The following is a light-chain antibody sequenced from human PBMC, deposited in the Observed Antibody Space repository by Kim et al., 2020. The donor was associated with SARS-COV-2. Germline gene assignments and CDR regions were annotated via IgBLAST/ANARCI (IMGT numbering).Light chain of an antibody. V-gene: IGLV6-57*03. CDR3: QCYDSSPWV. Sequence: PGKTVTISCTRSRGSIASNYVEWYQQRPGSAPTTVIYEENQRPSGVPDRFSGSIDSSSNSASLTISGLKTEDEADYYCQCYDSSPWVFGGGTKLTDL. CDR1: RGSIASNY. CDR2: EEN. J-gene: IGLJ3*02.